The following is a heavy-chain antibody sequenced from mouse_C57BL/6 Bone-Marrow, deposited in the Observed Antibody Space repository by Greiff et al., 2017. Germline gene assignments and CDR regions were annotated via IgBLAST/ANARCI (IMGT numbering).Heavy chain of an antibody. CDR1: GYSITSGYY. D-gene: IGHD2-2*01. J-gene: IGHJ3*01. CDR3: ARGGYDVGFAY. Sequence: EVKLMESGPGLVKPSQSLSLTCSVTGYSITSGYYWNWIRQFPGNKLEWMGYISYDGSNNSNPSLKNRISITRDTSKNQFFLQLNSVTTEDTATYYCARGGYDVGFAYWGQGTLVTVSA. V-gene: IGHV3-6*01. CDR2: ISYDGSN.